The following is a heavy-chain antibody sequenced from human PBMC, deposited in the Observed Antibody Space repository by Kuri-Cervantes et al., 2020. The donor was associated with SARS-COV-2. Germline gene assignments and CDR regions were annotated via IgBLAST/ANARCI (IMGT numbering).Heavy chain of an antibody. J-gene: IGHJ4*02. CDR3: ARDLDDYGDSPGY. V-gene: IGHV4-59*01. CDR2: IYYSGST. CDR1: GGSISSYY. D-gene: IGHD4-17*01. Sequence: SETLSLTCTVSGGSISSYYWSWIWQPPGKGLEWIGYIYYSGSTNYNPSLKSRVTISVDTSKNQFSLKLSSVTAADTAVYYCARDLDDYGDSPGYWGQGTLVTVSS.